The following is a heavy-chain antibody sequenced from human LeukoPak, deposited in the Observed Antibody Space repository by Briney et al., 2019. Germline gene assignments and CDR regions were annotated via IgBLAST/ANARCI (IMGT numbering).Heavy chain of an antibody. V-gene: IGHV1-18*04. D-gene: IGHD1-1*01. CDR2: ISAYNDNT. CDR3: ARVWKRSSYYFDY. CDR1: GYTFTKYN. J-gene: IGHJ4*02. Sequence: ASVKVSCKASGYTFTKYNMHWVRQAPGQGLEWMGWISAYNDNTNSVQKFQGRVTITTDTSTSTAYMELRSLRSDDTAVYYCARVWKRSSYYFDYWGQGTLVTVSS.